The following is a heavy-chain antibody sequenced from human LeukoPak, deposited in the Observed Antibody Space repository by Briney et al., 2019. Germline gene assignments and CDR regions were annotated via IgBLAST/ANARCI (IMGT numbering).Heavy chain of an antibody. Sequence: SETLSLTCAVYGGSFSGYYWSWIRQPPGKGLEWIGEINHIGSTSYNPSLKSRVTISVDTSKNQFSLKLSSVTAADTAVYYCARGDIAATGTPFDNWGQGTLVTVSS. CDR2: INHIGST. V-gene: IGHV4-34*01. D-gene: IGHD6-13*01. CDR3: ARGDIAATGTPFDN. J-gene: IGHJ4*02. CDR1: GGSFSGYY.